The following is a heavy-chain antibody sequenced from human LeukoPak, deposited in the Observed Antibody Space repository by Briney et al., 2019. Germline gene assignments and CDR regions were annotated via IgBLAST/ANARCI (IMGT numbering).Heavy chain of an antibody. V-gene: IGHV3-7*01. J-gene: IGHJ4*02. Sequence: GGSLRLSCAVSGFTFSDYWMSWVRQPPGKGLEWVANINHDGNEKYYVDPVMGRFTISRDNAKNSLYLQMNSLSVEDTAVYFCAGSPATGTTDFWGQGTLVTVSS. D-gene: IGHD1-7*01. CDR3: AGSPATGTTDF. CDR2: INHDGNEK. CDR1: GFTFSDYW.